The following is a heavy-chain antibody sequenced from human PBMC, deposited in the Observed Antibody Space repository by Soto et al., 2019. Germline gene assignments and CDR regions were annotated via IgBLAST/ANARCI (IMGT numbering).Heavy chain of an antibody. CDR2: IYYSGST. D-gene: IGHD2-2*01. V-gene: IGHV4-31*03. CDR1: GGSISSGGYY. J-gene: IGHJ6*02. CDR3: ARNCSSTSCPDGPGMDV. Sequence: PSETLSLTCTVSGGSISSGGYYLSWIRQHPGKGLEWIGYIYYSGSTYYNPSLKSRVTISVDTSKNQFSLKLSSVTAADTALYYCARNCSSTSCPDGPGMDVWGQGTTVTVSS.